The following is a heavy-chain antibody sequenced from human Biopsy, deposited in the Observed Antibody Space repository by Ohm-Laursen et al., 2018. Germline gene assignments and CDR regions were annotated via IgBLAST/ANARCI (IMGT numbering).Heavy chain of an antibody. J-gene: IGHJ4*02. D-gene: IGHD5-24*01. V-gene: IGHV1-69*04. CDR3: ATDADGYYTEFDF. CDR2: IVPILGTA. CDR1: GGPFTNHA. Sequence: SVTVSCQASGGPFTNHAFSWVRQAPGQGLEWLGRIVPILGTANYAQRFQGRVALTADKSTGTAYMELNRLISDDTAVYYCATDADGYYTEFDFWGQGTLITVSS.